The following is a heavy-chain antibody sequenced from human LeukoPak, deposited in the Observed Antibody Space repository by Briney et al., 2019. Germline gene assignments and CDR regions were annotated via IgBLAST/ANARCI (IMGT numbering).Heavy chain of an antibody. J-gene: IGHJ4*02. CDR2: IYSVGST. Sequence: GGSLRLSCAACGFTFSSYDMHWVRQATGKGLEWVSVIYSVGSTYYADSVRGRFTISRDNSKNTLYLQMNSLRVEDTAVYYCAGSLAYCGGDCRLGDYWGQGTLVTVSS. CDR3: AGSLAYCGGDCRLGDY. V-gene: IGHV3-66*01. CDR1: GFTFSSYD. D-gene: IGHD2-21*02.